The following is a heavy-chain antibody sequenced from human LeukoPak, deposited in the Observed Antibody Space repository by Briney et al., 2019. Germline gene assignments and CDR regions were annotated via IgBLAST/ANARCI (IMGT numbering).Heavy chain of an antibody. CDR1: GFTFDDYA. CDR2: ISWNSGSI. V-gene: IGHV3-9*03. CDR3: AKGGYCSSTSCLGYFDY. J-gene: IGHJ4*02. Sequence: PGRSLRLSCAASGFTFDDYAMHWVRQAPGKGLEWVSGISWNSGSIGYADSVKGRFTISRDNAKNSLYLQMNSLRAEDMALYYCAKGGYCSSTSCLGYFDYWGQGTLVTVSS. D-gene: IGHD2-2*01.